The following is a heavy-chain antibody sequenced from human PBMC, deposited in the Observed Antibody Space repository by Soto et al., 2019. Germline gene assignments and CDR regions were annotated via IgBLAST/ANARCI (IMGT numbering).Heavy chain of an antibody. CDR3: ARDSPPVDY. J-gene: IGHJ4*02. Sequence: QVPLVQSGAEVKKPGASGKGSCKASGYTFSNYGISWVRQAPGQGPEWMGWISAYNGNTKYAQKLQGRVTMTTDTSTSTAYMELRSLRSDDTAVYYCARDSPPVDYWGQGTLVTVSS. CDR1: GYTFSNYG. CDR2: ISAYNGNT. V-gene: IGHV1-18*01.